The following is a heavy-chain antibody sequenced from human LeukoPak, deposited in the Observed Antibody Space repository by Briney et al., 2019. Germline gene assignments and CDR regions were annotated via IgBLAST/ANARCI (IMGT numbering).Heavy chain of an antibody. CDR1: GYTFTDYY. V-gene: IGHV1-69-2*01. D-gene: IGHD6-6*01. Sequence: ASVKVSCKVSGYTFTDYYMHWVQQAPGKGLEWMGLVDPEDGETIYAEKFQGRVTITTDTSTDTAYMELSSLRSEDTAVYYCATGVSSSSGYNWFDPWGQGTLVTVSS. CDR2: VDPEDGET. J-gene: IGHJ5*02. CDR3: ATGVSSSSGYNWFDP.